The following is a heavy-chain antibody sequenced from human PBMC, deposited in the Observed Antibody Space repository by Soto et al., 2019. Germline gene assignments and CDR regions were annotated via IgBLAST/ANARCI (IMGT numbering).Heavy chain of an antibody. Sequence: QVQLVESGGALVKPGGSLRLYCVTSGFDLGSYYMTWIRQAPGKGLEWVSHISSQSIYTNYAASVKGRFTISRDNAKNSLYLQMTSLIADDTAVYYCARELDVAARPGSQILDHWGQGTLVIVSS. J-gene: IGHJ4*02. V-gene: IGHV3-11*06. CDR2: ISSQSIYT. CDR1: GFDLGSYY. CDR3: ARELDVAARPGSQILDH. D-gene: IGHD6-6*01.